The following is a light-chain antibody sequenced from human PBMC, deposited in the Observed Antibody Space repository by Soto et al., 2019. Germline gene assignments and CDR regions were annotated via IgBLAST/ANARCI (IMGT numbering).Light chain of an antibody. CDR2: EVS. J-gene: IGLJ1*01. V-gene: IGLV2-14*01. Sequence: QSALTQPASVSGSPGQAITISCTGTSSDVGGYNYVSWYQQHPGKAPKLMIYEVSNRPSGVSNRFSGSKSGNTASLTISGLQAEDEADYSCSSYTSSSTLFYVFGTGTKVNRP. CDR1: SSDVGGYNY. CDR3: SSYTSSSTLFYV.